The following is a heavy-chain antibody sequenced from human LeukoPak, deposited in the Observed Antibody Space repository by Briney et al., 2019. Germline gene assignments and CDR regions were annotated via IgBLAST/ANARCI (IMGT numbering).Heavy chain of an antibody. CDR1: GFTFSNYW. D-gene: IGHD3-10*01. Sequence: PGGSLRLSCAASGFTFSNYWMSWVRQAPGKGLEWVANIKQDGSEKYYVDSVKGRFTISRDNAKNSLYLQMHSLRAEDTAVYYCARDKGAGENFDYWGQGALVTVSS. CDR2: IKQDGSEK. CDR3: ARDKGAGENFDY. V-gene: IGHV3-7*01. J-gene: IGHJ4*02.